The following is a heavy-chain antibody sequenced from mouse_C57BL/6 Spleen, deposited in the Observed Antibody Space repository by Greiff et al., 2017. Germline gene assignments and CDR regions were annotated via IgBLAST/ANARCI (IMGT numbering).Heavy chain of an antibody. Sequence: VQLQQSGAELVKPGASVKISCKASGYTFTDYCINWVKQRPGQGLEWIGLIYPGSGNTKYNEKFKGKATLTVDTSSSTAYMQLSSLTSEDSAVYFCARSETGYAMDYWGQGTSVTVSS. CDR1: GYTFTDYC. J-gene: IGHJ4*01. CDR2: IYPGSGNT. V-gene: IGHV1-84*01. CDR3: ARSETGYAMDY.